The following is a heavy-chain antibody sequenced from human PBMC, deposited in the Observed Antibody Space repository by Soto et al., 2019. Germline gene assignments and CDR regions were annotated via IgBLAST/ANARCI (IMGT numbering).Heavy chain of an antibody. CDR2: ISGSGGST. V-gene: IGHV3-23*01. Sequence: GGSLRLSCAASGFTFSSYAMSWVRQAPGKGLEWVSAISGSGGSTYYADSVKGRFTISRDNSKNTLYLQINSLRAEDTAVYYCAKAYYDYIWGSYRQTYKLYYFDYWGQGTLVTVSS. CDR3: AKAYYDYIWGSYRQTYKLYYFDY. J-gene: IGHJ4*02. CDR1: GFTFSSYA. D-gene: IGHD3-16*02.